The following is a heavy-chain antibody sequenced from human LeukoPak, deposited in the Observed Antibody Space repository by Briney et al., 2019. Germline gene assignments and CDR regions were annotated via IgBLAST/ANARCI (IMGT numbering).Heavy chain of an antibody. CDR1: GFTFSNYE. J-gene: IGHJ4*02. CDR2: INSSGSTI. Sequence: PGGSLRLSCAASGFTFSNYEMNWVRQAPGKGLEWVSYINSSGSTIYYADSVKGRFTISRDNAKNSLYLQMNSLRAEDTAVYYCARASGGYCSGGSCYVHWGQGTLVTVSS. CDR3: ARASGGYCSGGSCYVH. D-gene: IGHD2-15*01. V-gene: IGHV3-48*03.